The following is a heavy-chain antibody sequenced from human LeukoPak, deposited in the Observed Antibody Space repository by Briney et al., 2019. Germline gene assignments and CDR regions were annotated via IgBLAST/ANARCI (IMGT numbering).Heavy chain of an antibody. Sequence: AGSLRLSCAASGFTFSSYSMNWVRQAPGKGLEWDSSISSGSKYIYNADSVKGRFTISRDNAKNSLYLQMNSLRAEDTAVYYCARALSYSYGSMDFWGQGTLVIVSS. CDR1: GFTFSSYS. D-gene: IGHD5-18*01. CDR2: ISSGSKYI. V-gene: IGHV3-21*01. J-gene: IGHJ4*01. CDR3: ARALSYSYGSMDF.